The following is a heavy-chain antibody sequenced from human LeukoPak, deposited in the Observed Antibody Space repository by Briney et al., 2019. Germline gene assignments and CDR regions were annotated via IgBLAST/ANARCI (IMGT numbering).Heavy chain of an antibody. CDR1: GFAFSSYS. V-gene: IGHV3-48*04. Sequence: GGSLRLSCAASGFAFSSYSMNWVRQAPGKGLEWVSSINSGSSAIYYADSVKGRFTISRDSAQNSLYLQMNSLRAEDTAVYYCAREEVHYYDTSGYLQGPWAFDIWGQGTMVTVSS. J-gene: IGHJ3*02. CDR3: AREEVHYYDTSGYLQGPWAFDI. CDR2: INSGSSAI. D-gene: IGHD3-22*01.